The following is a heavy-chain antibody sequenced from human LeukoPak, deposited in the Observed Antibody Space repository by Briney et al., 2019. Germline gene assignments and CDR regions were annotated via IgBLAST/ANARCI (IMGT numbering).Heavy chain of an antibody. V-gene: IGHV3-23*01. D-gene: IGHD6-19*01. CDR1: GFTLTTYA. CDR2: VVGNGNT. Sequence: GGSVRLSCAASGFTLTTYAMNWVRQAPGKGLEWVSAVVGNGNTYYADSVKGRFTISRDTSKNMLYLQMNSLRVEDTAIYYCAKDRAPGTGWNFDYWGQGTLVSVSS. CDR3: AKDRAPGTGWNFDY. J-gene: IGHJ4*02.